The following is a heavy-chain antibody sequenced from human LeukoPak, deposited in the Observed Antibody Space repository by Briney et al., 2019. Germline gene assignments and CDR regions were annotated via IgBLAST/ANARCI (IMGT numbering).Heavy chain of an antibody. Sequence: GGSLRLSCTASGFTFSSYSMSWVRQGPGTRLEWVSAISGSGDTTFYADSVKGRFTISRDNSKKTLYLQVNSLRAEDTAVYFCAKELTTERTPGVDSWGQGTLVTVSS. CDR1: GFTFSSYS. CDR3: AKELTTERTPGVDS. CDR2: ISGSGDTT. V-gene: IGHV3-23*01. J-gene: IGHJ4*02. D-gene: IGHD4-17*01.